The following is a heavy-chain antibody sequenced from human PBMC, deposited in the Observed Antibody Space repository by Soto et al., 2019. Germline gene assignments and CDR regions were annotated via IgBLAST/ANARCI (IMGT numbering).Heavy chain of an antibody. CDR3: AIVSNFGVVNLGCLLP. CDR1: GATFSSYA. J-gene: IGHJ5*02. Sequence: QVQLVQSGAEVKKPGSSVKVSCKASGATFSSYAISWVRQAPGQGLEWMGGNIPIVRTANYAQKFQGRVTITEDKARNRADMDLSSIRPEDTRVYYYAIVSNFGVVNLGCLLPWGQGTLVTVTS. V-gene: IGHV1-69*06. CDR2: NIPIVRTA. D-gene: IGHD3-3*01.